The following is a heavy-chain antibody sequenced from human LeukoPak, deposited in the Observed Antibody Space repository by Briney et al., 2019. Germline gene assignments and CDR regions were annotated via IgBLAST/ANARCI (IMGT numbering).Heavy chain of an antibody. J-gene: IGHJ4*02. CDR2: INPNSGGT. CDR3: ARGSVVVVPAAPSYYFDY. Sequence: ASVKVSCKASGYTFTSYYMHWVRQAPGQGLEWMGWINPNSGGTNYAQKFQGRVTMTRDTSISTAYMELSRLRSDDTAVYYCARGSVVVVPAAPSYYFDYWGQGTLVTVSS. CDR1: GYTFTSYY. V-gene: IGHV1-2*02. D-gene: IGHD2-2*01.